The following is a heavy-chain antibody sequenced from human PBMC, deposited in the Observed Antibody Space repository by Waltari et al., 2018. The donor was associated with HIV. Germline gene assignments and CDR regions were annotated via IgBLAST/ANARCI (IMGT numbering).Heavy chain of an antibody. Sequence: QVHLVQSGAEVKKPGASVKVSCKVSGYTLTEASIHWVRQAPGEGLEWMGGFDPEEDETLYAQKFQGRVIMTEDTSTDTAYLELSSLRSEDTAMYYCAVAVGTPYDYWGQGTLVTVSS. V-gene: IGHV1-24*01. CDR1: GYTLTEAS. CDR3: AVAVGTPYDY. J-gene: IGHJ4*02. CDR2: FDPEEDET. D-gene: IGHD6-19*01.